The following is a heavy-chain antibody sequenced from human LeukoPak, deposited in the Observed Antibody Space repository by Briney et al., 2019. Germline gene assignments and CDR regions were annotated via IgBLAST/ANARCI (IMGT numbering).Heavy chain of an antibody. V-gene: IGHV1-8*02. CDR2: MNPNSGNT. D-gene: IGHD6-13*01. J-gene: IGHJ6*03. CDR1: GYTFTGYY. CDR3: ARVRIVGIAAPGYYMDV. Sequence: ASVKVSCKASGYTFTGYYMHWVRQATGQGLEWMGWMNPNSGNTGYAQKFQGRVTMTRNTSISTAYMELSSLRSEDTAVYYCARVRIVGIAAPGYYMDVWGKGTTVTVSS.